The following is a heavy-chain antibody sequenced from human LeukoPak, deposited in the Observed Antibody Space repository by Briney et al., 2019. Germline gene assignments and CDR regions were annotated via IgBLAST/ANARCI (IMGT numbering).Heavy chain of an antibody. D-gene: IGHD3-16*01. CDR2: SSAYNGNT. J-gene: IGHJ4*02. Sequence: ASVKVSCKASGYTFTTFVSSGVRQAPGQGLDWMGWSSAYNGNTNNAQKFQGRVTLTTDTSTSTAYMYLSRLRSDHTPVYNCWRSGGFDYWGQGTLVTVSS. CDR3: WRSGGFDY. V-gene: IGHV1-18*01. CDR1: GYTFTTFV.